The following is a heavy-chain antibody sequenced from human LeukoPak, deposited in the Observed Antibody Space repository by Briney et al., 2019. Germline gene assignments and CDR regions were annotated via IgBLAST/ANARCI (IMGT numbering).Heavy chain of an antibody. V-gene: IGHV3-13*01. J-gene: IGHJ4*02. Sequence: PGGSLRLSCAASGFTFSSYDMHWVRQATGKGLEWVSAIGTAGDTYYPGSVKGRFTISRENAKNSLYLQMNSLRAGDTAVYYCARDGGYYYDSSGNYGPFDYWGQGTLVTVSS. D-gene: IGHD3-22*01. CDR2: IGTAGDT. CDR1: GFTFSSYD. CDR3: ARDGGYYYDSSGNYGPFDY.